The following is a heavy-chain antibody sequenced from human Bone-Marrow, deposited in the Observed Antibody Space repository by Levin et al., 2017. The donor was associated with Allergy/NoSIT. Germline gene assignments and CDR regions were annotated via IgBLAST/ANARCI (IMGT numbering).Heavy chain of an antibody. J-gene: IGHJ4*02. CDR1: GFTFKDYA. CDR3: AKDVRLSRGVPAISIDYFDL. Sequence: PGGSLRLSCAASGFTFKDYAMSWVRQAPGKGLEWVSTISGSGGLTYYADSVKGRFIISRDNSKNTLYVEMNSLRVDDTALYYCAKDVRLSRGVPAISIDYFDLWGQGALVTVSS. D-gene: IGHD2-21*02. CDR2: ISGSGGLT. V-gene: IGHV3-23*01.